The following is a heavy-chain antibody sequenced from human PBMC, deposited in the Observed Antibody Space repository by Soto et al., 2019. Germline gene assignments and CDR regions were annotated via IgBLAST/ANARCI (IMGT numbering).Heavy chain of an antibody. Sequence: SETLSLTCTVSGGTNSSNGWSWIRQPPEKGLDRIGPIYHSGNTYYHATRNSRLTISVDTSKNQVSRQRSSATAANTALYYCAREGSAYYG. J-gene: IGHJ6*01. CDR1: GGTNSSNG. V-gene: IGHV4-59*01. CDR3: AREGSAYYG. CDR2: IYHSGNT. D-gene: IGHD3-10*01.